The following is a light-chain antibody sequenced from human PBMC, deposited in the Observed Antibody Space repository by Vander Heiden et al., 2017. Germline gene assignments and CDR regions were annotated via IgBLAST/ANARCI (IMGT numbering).Light chain of an antibody. CDR1: SSDVGGYNY. V-gene: IGLV2-11*01. J-gene: IGLJ2*01. Sequence: SALTQPRPMSGSPGQAVTISCTGTSSDVGGYNYVSWYQQHPGKAPKLMIYDVSKRPSGVPDRFSGSKSGNTASLTISGLQAEDEADYYCCSYAGSYTFVVFGGGTKLTVL. CDR2: DVS. CDR3: CSYAGSYTFVV.